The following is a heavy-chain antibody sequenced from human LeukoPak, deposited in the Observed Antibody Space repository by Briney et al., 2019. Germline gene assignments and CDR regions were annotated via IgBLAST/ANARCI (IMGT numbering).Heavy chain of an antibody. CDR2: INHSGST. Sequence: SETLSLTCAVYGGSFSGYYWSWIRQPPGKGLEWIGEINHSGSTNYNPSLKSRVTISVDTSKNQFSLKLSSVTAADTAVYYCARVNSMAGTRGGWFDPWGQGTLVTVSS. D-gene: IGHD6-19*01. CDR3: ARVNSMAGTRGGWFDP. V-gene: IGHV4-34*01. J-gene: IGHJ5*02. CDR1: GGSFSGYY.